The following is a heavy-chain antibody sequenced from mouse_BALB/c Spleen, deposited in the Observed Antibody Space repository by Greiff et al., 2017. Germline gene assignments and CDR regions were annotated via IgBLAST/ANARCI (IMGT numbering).Heavy chain of an antibody. J-gene: IGHJ2*01. V-gene: IGHV5-17*02. CDR1: GFTFSSFG. D-gene: IGHD1-1*01. CDR2: ISSDSSTI. Sequence: EVHLVESGGGLVQPGGSRKLSCAASGFTFSSFGMHWVRQAPEKGLEWVAYISSDSSTIYYADTVKGRFTISRDNPKNTLFLQMTSLRSEDTAMYNCERRGNYYGSLIDYWGQGTTLTVSS. CDR3: ERRGNYYGSLIDY.